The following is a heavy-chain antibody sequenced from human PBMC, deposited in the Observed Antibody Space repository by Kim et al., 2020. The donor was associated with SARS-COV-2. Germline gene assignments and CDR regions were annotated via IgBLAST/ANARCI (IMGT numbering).Heavy chain of an antibody. J-gene: IGHJ6*02. CDR1: GFTFTSSA. Sequence: SVKVSCKASGFTFTSSAMQWVRQARGQRLEWIGWIVVGSGNTNYAQKFQERVTITRDMSTSTAYMELSSLRSEDTAVYYCAADLMEGGDIVGAPDTNYYYCGMDVWGQGTTVTVSS. CDR2: IVVGSGNT. V-gene: IGHV1-58*02. D-gene: IGHD1-26*01. CDR3: AADLMEGGDIVGAPDTNYYYCGMDV.